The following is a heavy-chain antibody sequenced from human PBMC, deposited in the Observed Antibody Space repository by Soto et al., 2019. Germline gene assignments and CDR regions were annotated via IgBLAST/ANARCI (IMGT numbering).Heavy chain of an antibody. CDR1: GGSISSSSYS. CDR2: IYYSGST. Sequence: QLQLQESGPRLVKPSETLSLTCSVSGGSISSSSYSWGWIRQPPGKGMEWLGTIYYSGSTHYNPSLGGRVAISADTPNNQLSLRLSSVTAADTAVYYCGRQPGHCGSTTCFGYYSVDVWGQGTTVTVS. D-gene: IGHD2-2*01. V-gene: IGHV4-39*01. J-gene: IGHJ6*02. CDR3: GRQPGHCGSTTCFGYYSVDV.